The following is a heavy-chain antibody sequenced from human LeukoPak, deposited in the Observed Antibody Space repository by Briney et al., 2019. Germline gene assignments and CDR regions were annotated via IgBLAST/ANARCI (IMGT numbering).Heavy chain of an antibody. CDR1: GFTFSSYW. Sequence: GGSLRLSCAASGFTFSSYWMSWVRQAPGKGLEWVANIKQDGSERYYVDSVKGRFTISRDNAKNSLYLQMNSLRAEDTAVYYCARDTVVVAATNWFDPWGQGTLVTVSS. CDR2: IKQDGSER. D-gene: IGHD2-15*01. V-gene: IGHV3-7*01. J-gene: IGHJ5*02. CDR3: ARDTVVVAATNWFDP.